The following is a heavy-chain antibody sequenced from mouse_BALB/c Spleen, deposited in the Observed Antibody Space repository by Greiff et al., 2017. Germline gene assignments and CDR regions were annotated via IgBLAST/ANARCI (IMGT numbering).Heavy chain of an antibody. Sequence: VQLQQSGAELMKPGASVKISCKATGYTFSSYWIEWVKQRPGHGLEWIGEILPGSGSTNYNEKFKGKATFTADTSSNTAYMQLSSLTSEDSAVYYCASDDGYGKAWFAYWGQGTLVTVSA. CDR2: ILPGSGST. J-gene: IGHJ3*01. V-gene: IGHV1-9*01. CDR1: GYTFSSYW. CDR3: ASDDGYGKAWFAY. D-gene: IGHD2-3*01.